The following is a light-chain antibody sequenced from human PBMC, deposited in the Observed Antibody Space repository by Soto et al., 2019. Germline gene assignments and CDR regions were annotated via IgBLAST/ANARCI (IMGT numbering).Light chain of an antibody. J-gene: IGKJ1*01. CDR3: QQYDNRPQT. CDR2: GAS. V-gene: IGKV3-15*01. CDR1: QSVSSD. Sequence: EIVMAQSPATLSVSPGERATLSFRASQSVSSDLAWYQHKPGQAPRLLIYGASTRATGIPARFSGRGSGTEFTLTISSLQSVDFAVYYCQQYDNRPQTFGQGTKVDI.